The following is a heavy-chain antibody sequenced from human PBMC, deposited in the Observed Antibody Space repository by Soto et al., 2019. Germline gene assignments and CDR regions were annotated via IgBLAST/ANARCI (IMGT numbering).Heavy chain of an antibody. CDR2: ISSSSSYI. Sequence: GGPLRLSCAASGFNFRSYSMNWVSKAPGKGLEWVSSISSSSSYIYYADSVKGRFTISRDNSKNTLYLQMNSLRAEDTAVYYCAKEIGDYPLQGMDVWGQGTTVTVSS. CDR1: GFNFRSYS. V-gene: IGHV3-21*04. D-gene: IGHD4-17*01. J-gene: IGHJ6*02. CDR3: AKEIGDYPLQGMDV.